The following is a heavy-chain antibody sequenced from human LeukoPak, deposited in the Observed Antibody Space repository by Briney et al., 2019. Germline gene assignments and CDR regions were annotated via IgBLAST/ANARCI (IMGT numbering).Heavy chain of an antibody. D-gene: IGHD5-12*01. CDR2: ISWNSGSI. Sequence: PGGSLRLSCAASGFTFSSYAMSWVRQAPGKGLEWVSGISWNSGSIGYADSVKGRFTISRDNAKNSLYLQMNSLRAEDTALYYCAKEASGYDWRFFDYWGQGTLVTVSS. J-gene: IGHJ4*02. CDR3: AKEASGYDWRFFDY. CDR1: GFTFSSYA. V-gene: IGHV3-9*01.